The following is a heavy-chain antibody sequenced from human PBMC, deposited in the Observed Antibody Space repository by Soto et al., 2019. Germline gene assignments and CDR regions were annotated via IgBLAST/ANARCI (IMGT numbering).Heavy chain of an antibody. J-gene: IGHJ3*02. V-gene: IGHV1-3*01. CDR3: GREDLLSIFGVVIPDAFDI. Sequence: ASVKVSCKASGYTFTAYALHWVRQAPGHRLEWMGWINAGNGDTKYSQKFQDRVTINRDTSASTVYMEMSSLRSEDTTVYYCGREDLLSIFGVVIPDAFDIWGQGTMVTVSS. D-gene: IGHD3-3*01. CDR1: GYTFTAYA. CDR2: INAGNGDT.